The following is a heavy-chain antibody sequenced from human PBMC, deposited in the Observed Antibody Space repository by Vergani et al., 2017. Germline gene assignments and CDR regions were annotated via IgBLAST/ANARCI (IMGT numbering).Heavy chain of an antibody. CDR3: ARGKGYWRGGSCWHHYFDY. CDR2: IWSDGSNK. J-gene: IGHJ4*02. CDR1: GFTFSGYG. Sequence: QVQLVESGGGVVQPGRSLRLSCAAPGFTFSGYGMHWVRQAPGKGLEWVAVIWSDGSNKYYADSGKGGFTISRDNSKNTLYLQMDRLRVEDTAVYYCARGKGYWRGGSCWHHYFDYWGQGTLVTVSS. V-gene: IGHV3-33*01. D-gene: IGHD2-15*01.